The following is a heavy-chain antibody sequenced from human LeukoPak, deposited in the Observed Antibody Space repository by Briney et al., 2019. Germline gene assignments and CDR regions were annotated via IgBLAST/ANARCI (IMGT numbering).Heavy chain of an antibody. CDR2: IYYSGST. J-gene: IGHJ5*02. Sequence: SETLSLTCTVSGGSISSYYWSWIRQPPGKGLEWIGYIYYSGSTNYNPSLKSRVTISVDTSKNQFSLKLSSVTAADTAVYYCARDNMYYYDSCDYYGWFDPWGQGTLVTVSS. V-gene: IGHV4-59*12. D-gene: IGHD3-22*01. CDR3: ARDNMYYYDSCDYYGWFDP. CDR1: GGSISSYY.